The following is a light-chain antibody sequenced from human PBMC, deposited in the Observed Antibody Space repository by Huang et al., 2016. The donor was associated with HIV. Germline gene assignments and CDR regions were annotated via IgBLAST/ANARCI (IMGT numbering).Light chain of an antibody. Sequence: EIVMTQFPATLSVSPGERATLSCRASRSVTSNLAWYQQKPGQAPRLLLYGTSTRATGIPARFSGSGSGTEFTLTISTLQSEDFAVYYCQHYDNWLCTFGQGTKLEIK. CDR3: QHYDNWLCT. V-gene: IGKV3-15*01. J-gene: IGKJ2*02. CDR2: GTS. CDR1: RSVTSN.